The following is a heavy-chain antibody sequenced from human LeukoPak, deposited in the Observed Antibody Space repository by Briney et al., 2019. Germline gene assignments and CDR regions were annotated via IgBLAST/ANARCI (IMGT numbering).Heavy chain of an antibody. CDR2: ISGSGGST. CDR1: GFTLSSYA. J-gene: IGHJ4*02. D-gene: IGHD1-1*01. CDR3: AKDPTLDVSHLDY. Sequence: GGSLRLSCAASGFTLSSYAMSWVRQAPGKGLEWVSGISGSGGSTYHADSVKGRFTISRDNSKNTLYLQMNSLRAEDTAVYYCAKDPTLDVSHLDYWGQGTLVTVSS. V-gene: IGHV3-23*01.